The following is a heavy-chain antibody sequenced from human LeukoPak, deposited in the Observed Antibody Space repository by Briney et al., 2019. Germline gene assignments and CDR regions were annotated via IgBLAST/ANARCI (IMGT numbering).Heavy chain of an antibody. CDR3: ARKGATRVHDAFDI. J-gene: IGHJ3*02. CDR2: IYYSGST. Sequence: PSETLSLTCTVSGGSISSGDYYWSWIRQPPGKGLEWIVYIYYSGSTYYNPSLKSRVTISVDTSKNQFSLKLSSVTAADTAVYYCARKGATRVHDAFDIWGQGTMVTVSS. CDR1: GGSISSGDYY. V-gene: IGHV4-30-4*08. D-gene: IGHD1-26*01.